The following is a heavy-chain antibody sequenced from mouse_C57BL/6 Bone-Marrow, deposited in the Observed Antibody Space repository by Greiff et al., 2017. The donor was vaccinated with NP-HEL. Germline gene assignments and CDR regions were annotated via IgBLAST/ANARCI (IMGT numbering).Heavy chain of an antibody. V-gene: IGHV1-52*01. Sequence: QVQLQQPGAELVRPGSSVKLSCKASGYTFTSYWMHWVKQRPIQGLEWIGNIDPSDSETHYNQKFKDKATLTVDKSSSTAYMQLSSLTSEDCAVYYCARLPLGRDWYFDVWGTGTTVTVSS. CDR2: IDPSDSET. CDR1: GYTFTSYW. J-gene: IGHJ1*03. CDR3: ARLPLGRDWYFDV. D-gene: IGHD4-1*01.